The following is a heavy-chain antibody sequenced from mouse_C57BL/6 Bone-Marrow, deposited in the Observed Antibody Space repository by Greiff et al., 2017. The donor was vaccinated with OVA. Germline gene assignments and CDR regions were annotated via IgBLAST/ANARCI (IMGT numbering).Heavy chain of an antibody. CDR1: GYAFSSSW. CDR2: IYPGDGDT. CDR3: ARSGWYFDV. V-gene: IGHV1-82*01. J-gene: IGHJ1*03. Sequence: QVQLKESGPELVKPGASVKISCKASGYAFSSSWMNWVKQRPGKGLEWIGRIYPGDGDTNYNGKFKGKATLTADKSSSTAYMQLSSLTSEDSAVYFCARSGWYFDVWGTGTTVTVSS.